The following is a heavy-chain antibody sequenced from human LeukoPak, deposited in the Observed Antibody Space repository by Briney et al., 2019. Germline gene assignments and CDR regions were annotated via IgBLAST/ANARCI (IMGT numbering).Heavy chain of an antibody. V-gene: IGHV4-34*01. D-gene: IGHD3-10*02. CDR3: ARALLGLNDY. Sequence: PSETLPLTCAVYGGSFSGYYWSWIRQPPGKGLEWIGEINHSGSTNYNPSLKSRVTISVDTSKNQFSLKLSSVTAADTTVYYCARALLGLNDYWSQGTLVTVSS. J-gene: IGHJ4*02. CDR1: GGSFSGYY. CDR2: INHSGST.